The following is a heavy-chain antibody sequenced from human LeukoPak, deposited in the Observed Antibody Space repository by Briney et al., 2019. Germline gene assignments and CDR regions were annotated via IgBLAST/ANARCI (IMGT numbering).Heavy chain of an antibody. Sequence: GGSLRLSCAASEFSVGSNYMSWVRKAPGKGLEWVSVIYSGGSTYYADSVKGRFTISRDNSKNTLYLQMNSLRAEDTAVYYCARDLDSSGWHWGQGTLVTVSS. CDR2: IYSGGST. D-gene: IGHD6-19*01. CDR3: ARDLDSSGWH. CDR1: EFSVGSNY. V-gene: IGHV3-66*01. J-gene: IGHJ4*02.